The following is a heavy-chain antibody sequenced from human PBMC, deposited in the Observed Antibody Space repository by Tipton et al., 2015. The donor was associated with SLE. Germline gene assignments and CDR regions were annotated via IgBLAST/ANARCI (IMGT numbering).Heavy chain of an antibody. CDR2: INHSGST. V-gene: IGHV4-34*01. CDR3: ASSKYYYYGMDV. Sequence: TLSLTCTVSGGSISSYYWSWIRQPPGKGLEWIGEINHSGSTNYNPSLKSRVTISVDTSKNQFSLKLSSVAAAGTAVYFCASSKYYYYGMDVWGQGTTVTVSS. J-gene: IGHJ6*02. CDR1: GGSISSYY. D-gene: IGHD6-13*01.